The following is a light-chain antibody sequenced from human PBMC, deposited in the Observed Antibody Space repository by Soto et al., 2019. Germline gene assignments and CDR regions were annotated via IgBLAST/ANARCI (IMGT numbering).Light chain of an antibody. CDR1: QGVNSY. V-gene: IGKV1-9*01. CDR3: QQLNSYPLT. CDR2: AAS. Sequence: DIQLTQSPSFLSASVGDRVTITCRARQGVNSYLAWFQQQPGKAPKLLIYAASTLQGGVPSRFSGSGSGTEFTLTISSLQPEDFATYFCQQLNSYPLTFGGGTKVEIK. J-gene: IGKJ4*01.